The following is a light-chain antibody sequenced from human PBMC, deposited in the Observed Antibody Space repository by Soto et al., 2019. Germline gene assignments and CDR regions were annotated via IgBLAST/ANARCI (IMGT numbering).Light chain of an antibody. CDR1: QGITTN. CDR2: GAS. J-gene: IGKJ1*01. CDR3: QHYGHALWA. Sequence: EIVMTQSPATLSVSPGERATLSGRASQGITTNLAWYQQKPGQPPRLLIYGASAGATGIPARFSGSGSGTDFTLTISRLEPEDFAVYYCQHYGHALWAFGQGTKVDIK. V-gene: IGKV3-15*01.